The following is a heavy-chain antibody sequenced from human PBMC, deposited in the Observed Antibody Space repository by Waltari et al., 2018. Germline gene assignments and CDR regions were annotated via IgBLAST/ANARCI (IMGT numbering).Heavy chain of an antibody. V-gene: IGHV1-2*02. CDR1: GYTFTGYY. Sequence: QVQLVQSGAEVKKPGASVKVSRKASGYTFTGYYMHWVRQAPGQGLEWIGWINPNSGGTNYAQKFQGRVTMTRDTSISTAYMELSRLRSDDTAVYYCARAASGSYSGGWFDPWGQGTLVTVSS. D-gene: IGHD1-26*01. CDR3: ARAASGSYSGGWFDP. J-gene: IGHJ5*02. CDR2: INPNSGGT.